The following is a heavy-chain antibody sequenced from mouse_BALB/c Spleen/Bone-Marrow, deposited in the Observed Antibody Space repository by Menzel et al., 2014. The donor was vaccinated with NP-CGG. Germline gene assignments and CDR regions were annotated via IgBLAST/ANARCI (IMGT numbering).Heavy chain of an antibody. CDR2: IDPANGNT. J-gene: IGHJ2*01. D-gene: IGHD1-1*01. CDR3: ANYYYGYYFDS. V-gene: IGHV14-3*02. CDR1: GFNIKDTY. Sequence: EVQLQQSGAELVKPGASVKLSCTASGFNIKDTYMHWVKQRPEQGLEWIGRIDPANGNTKYDPKFQGKATITADTSSNTAYLQLSSLISEDTAVYYCANYYYGYYFDSWGQGTTLTVSS.